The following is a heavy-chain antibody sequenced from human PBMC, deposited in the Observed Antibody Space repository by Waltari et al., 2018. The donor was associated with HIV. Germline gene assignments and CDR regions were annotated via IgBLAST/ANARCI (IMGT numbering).Heavy chain of an antibody. Sequence: QAQPLQSGAEVKNPGASAKVSCTSSRFTFTPYYVPRVRQAPGQGLEWMGWINPKSGVTHFAQNFQGRINMTRDTSIKTAYLELSRLQSDDTAVYYCARDWWQLPSGGYFFDYWGQGTLVTVSS. J-gene: IGHJ4*02. V-gene: IGHV1-2*02. CDR2: INPKSGVT. D-gene: IGHD2-15*01. CDR1: RFTFTPYY. CDR3: ARDWWQLPSGGYFFDY.